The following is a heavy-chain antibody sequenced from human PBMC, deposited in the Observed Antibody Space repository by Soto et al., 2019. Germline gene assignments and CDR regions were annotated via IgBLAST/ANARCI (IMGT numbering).Heavy chain of an antibody. J-gene: IGHJ4*02. CDR2: ISGSGGST. D-gene: IGHD5-12*01. V-gene: IGHV3-23*01. CDR3: AKDTTKFNIVATMAAY. Sequence: GGSLRLSCAASGFTFSSYAMSWVRQAPGKGLEWVSAISGSGGSTYYADSVKGRFTISRDNSKNTLYLQMNSLRAEDTAVYYCAKDTTKFNIVATMAAYWGQGTLVTVSS. CDR1: GFTFSSYA.